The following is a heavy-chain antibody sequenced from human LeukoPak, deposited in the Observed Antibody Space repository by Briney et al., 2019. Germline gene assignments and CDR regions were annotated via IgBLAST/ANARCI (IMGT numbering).Heavy chain of an antibody. V-gene: IGHV3-66*01. D-gene: IGHD6-13*01. CDR3: ARMAAAGIFPPFDP. CDR2: IYIDGST. Sequence: GGSLRLSCAASGFTVSSNYMSWVRQAPGKGLEWVSIIYIDGSTYYADSVKGRFTISRDNSKNTLFLQMNNLRAEDTAVYYCARMAAAGIFPPFDPWGQGTLVTVSS. J-gene: IGHJ5*02. CDR1: GFTVSSNY.